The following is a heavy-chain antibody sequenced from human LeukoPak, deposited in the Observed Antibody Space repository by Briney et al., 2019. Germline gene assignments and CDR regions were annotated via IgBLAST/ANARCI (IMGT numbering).Heavy chain of an antibody. CDR3: AKGMDHIVPFDY. CDR1: GFTFNTYG. V-gene: IGHV3-30*02. Sequence: GGSLRLSCAASGFTFNTYGMDWVRQAPGKGLEWVAFIRYDGSNKYYTDSVKGRFTISRDNSKNTLYLQMNSLRAEDTAVYYCAKGMDHIVPFDYWGQGTLVTVSS. D-gene: IGHD3-16*02. J-gene: IGHJ4*02. CDR2: IRYDGSNK.